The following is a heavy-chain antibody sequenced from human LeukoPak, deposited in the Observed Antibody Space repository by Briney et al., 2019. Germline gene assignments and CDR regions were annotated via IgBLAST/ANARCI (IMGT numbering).Heavy chain of an antibody. V-gene: IGHV4-61*02. CDR2: INTGGTT. Sequence: SETLSLTCTVFGDSISSGTYYWSWIRQTADKGLEYIGRINTGGTTNYNPSLRGRVALSVDTSKNQISLNLGSVSAADTAVYYCARTLLPGLKGAFDIWGQGTMVTVPS. CDR3: ARTLLPGLKGAFDI. D-gene: IGHD3-22*01. J-gene: IGHJ3*02. CDR1: GDSISSGTYY.